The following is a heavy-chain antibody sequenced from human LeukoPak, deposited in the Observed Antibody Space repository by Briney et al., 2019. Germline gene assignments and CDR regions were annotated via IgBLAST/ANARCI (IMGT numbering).Heavy chain of an antibody. D-gene: IGHD5-12*01. J-gene: IGHJ4*02. CDR3: AREGGYDILDY. Sequence: GGSLRLSCAASGFTFSSYEMNWVRQAPGKGLEWVSYTSSGNTIYYVDSVKGRFIISRDNAKNSLYLQMNNLRAEDTAVYYCAREGGYDILDYWGQGTLVTVSS. CDR1: GFTFSSYE. CDR2: TSSGNTI. V-gene: IGHV3-48*03.